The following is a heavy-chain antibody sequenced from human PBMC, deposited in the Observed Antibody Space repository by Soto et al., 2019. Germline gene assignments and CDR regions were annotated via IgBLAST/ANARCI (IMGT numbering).Heavy chain of an antibody. V-gene: IGHV2-5*02. D-gene: IGHD4-17*01. J-gene: IGHJ4*02. CDR2: TYWDDDK. CDR1: GFSLSTSGVG. Sequence: QITLKESGPTLVKPTQTLTLTCTFSGFSLSTSGVGVGWIRQPPGKALEGLALTYWDDDKRYSPSLKSRLTITKDTSKNQVVLTMTNMDPVDTATYYCAHRQRTVYFDYWGQGTLVTVSS. CDR3: AHRQRTVYFDY.